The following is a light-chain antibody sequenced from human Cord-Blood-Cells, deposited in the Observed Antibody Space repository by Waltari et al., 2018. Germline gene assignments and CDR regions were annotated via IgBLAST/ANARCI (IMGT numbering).Light chain of an antibody. Sequence: QSALTQPASVSGSPGQSITISCTGTSSDVGGYNYVSWYQQHPGKAPKLMIYDVSNRPSGVSKRFSGSKSGNTASLTISGLQAEDEADYYCSSYTSSSLGVFGTGTKVTVL. CDR2: DVS. CDR1: SSDVGGYNY. V-gene: IGLV2-14*01. J-gene: IGLJ1*01. CDR3: SSYTSSSLGV.